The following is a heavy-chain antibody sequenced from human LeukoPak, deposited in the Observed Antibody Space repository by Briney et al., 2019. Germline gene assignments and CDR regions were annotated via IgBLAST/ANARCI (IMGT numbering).Heavy chain of an antibody. Sequence: ASVKVSCKASGGTFSSYAISWVRRAPGQGLEWMGRIIPIFGTANYAQKFQGRVTITTDECTSTAYMELSSLRSEDTAVYYCARDRGFYMVDYWGQGTLVTVSS. D-gene: IGHD5-12*01. CDR2: IIPIFGTA. CDR1: GGTFSSYA. CDR3: ARDRGFYMVDY. V-gene: IGHV1-69*05. J-gene: IGHJ4*02.